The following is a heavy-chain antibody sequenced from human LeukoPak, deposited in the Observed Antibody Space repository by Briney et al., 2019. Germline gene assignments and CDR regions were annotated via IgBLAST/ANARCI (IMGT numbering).Heavy chain of an antibody. Sequence: PSETLSLTCTVSGGSISSTNHYWSWIRQPPGKGLEWIGVIYYSGSTYYNPSLKSRVTISVDTSKNQFSLKLSSVTAADTAVYYCAGGYDYTSILIDYWGQGTLVTVSS. CDR1: GGSISSTNHY. CDR2: IYYSGST. V-gene: IGHV4-39*01. CDR3: AGGYDYTSILIDY. D-gene: IGHD3-9*01. J-gene: IGHJ4*02.